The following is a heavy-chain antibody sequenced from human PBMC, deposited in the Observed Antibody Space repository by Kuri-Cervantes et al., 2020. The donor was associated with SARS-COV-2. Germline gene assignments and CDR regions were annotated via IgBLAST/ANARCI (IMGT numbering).Heavy chain of an antibody. Sequence: GESLKISCAASGFNFNIYGMHWVRQAPGKGLEWVASLSYDGSSESYADSVKGRFTISRDDSKNTLYLQMNSLKTEDTAVYYCTTERGYCSSTSCYGVRWFDPWGQGTLVTVSS. CDR2: LSYDGSSE. CDR3: TTERGYCSSTSCYGVRWFDP. CDR1: GFNFNIYG. V-gene: IGHV3-30*03. D-gene: IGHD2-2*01. J-gene: IGHJ5*02.